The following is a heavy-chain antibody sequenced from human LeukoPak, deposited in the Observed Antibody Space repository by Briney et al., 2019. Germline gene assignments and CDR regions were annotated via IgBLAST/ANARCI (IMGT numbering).Heavy chain of an antibody. CDR3: ARDYYDSSGSSWFDP. J-gene: IGHJ5*02. V-gene: IGHV3-21*01. CDR1: GFTFSRYS. D-gene: IGHD3-22*01. Sequence: SGGSKRLSCAASGFTFSRYSMNWLRQAPGKGLEWVSSISSGSSFMYYADSVKGRFTISRDNAKNSLYLQMNSLRAKDTALYYCARDYYDSSGSSWFDPWGQGALVTVSS. CDR2: ISSGSSFM.